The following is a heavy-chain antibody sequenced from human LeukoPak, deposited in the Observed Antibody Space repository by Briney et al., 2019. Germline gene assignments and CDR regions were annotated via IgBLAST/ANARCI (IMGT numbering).Heavy chain of an antibody. CDR1: GYTFTSYY. V-gene: IGHV1-46*01. D-gene: IGHD3-22*01. Sequence: GASVKVSCKASGYTFTSYYMHWVRQAPGQGLEWMGIINPSGGSTSYAQKFQGRVTMTRDTSTSTVYMELSSLRSEDTAVYYCARESEGYYDSSGYPDYWDQGTLVTVSS. CDR2: INPSGGST. CDR3: ARESEGYYDSSGYPDY. J-gene: IGHJ4*02.